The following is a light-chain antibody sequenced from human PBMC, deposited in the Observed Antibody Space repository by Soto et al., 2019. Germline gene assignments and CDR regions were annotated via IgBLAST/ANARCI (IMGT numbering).Light chain of an antibody. CDR1: QSVSSSY. CDR3: EQDGSSPPWT. Sequence: EIVLTQSPGTLSLSPGERATLSCRASQSVSSSYLAWYQQKPGQAPRLLIYGASSRATGIPDRFSGSGSGTDFTLTISRLEPEGFAVYYCEQDGSSPPWTFGQGTKVDIK. V-gene: IGKV3-20*01. J-gene: IGKJ1*01. CDR2: GAS.